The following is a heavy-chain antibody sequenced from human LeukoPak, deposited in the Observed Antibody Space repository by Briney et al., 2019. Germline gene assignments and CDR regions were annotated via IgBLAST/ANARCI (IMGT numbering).Heavy chain of an antibody. V-gene: IGHV3-7*01. Sequence: PGGSLRLSCAASGFTFSSYWMSWVRQAPGKGLEWVANIKQDGSEKYYVDSVKGRFTISRDNAKNSLYLQMNSLRAEDTAVYYCARDLWSGSGAFDIWGQGTMVTVSS. CDR3: ARDLWSGSGAFDI. D-gene: IGHD3-3*01. J-gene: IGHJ3*02. CDR1: GFTFSSYW. CDR2: IKQDGSEK.